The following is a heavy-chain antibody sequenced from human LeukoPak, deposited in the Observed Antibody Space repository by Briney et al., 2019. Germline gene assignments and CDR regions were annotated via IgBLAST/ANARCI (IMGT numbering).Heavy chain of an antibody. Sequence: ASVKVSCKASGGTFSGYAISWVRQAPGQGLEWMGWISAYNGNTNYAQKLQGRVTMTTDTSTSTAYMELRSLRSDDTAVYYCASGSYYDYYYYGMDVWGQGTTVTVSS. D-gene: IGHD3-10*01. CDR3: ASGSYYDYYYYGMDV. CDR2: ISAYNGNT. J-gene: IGHJ6*02. CDR1: GGTFSGYA. V-gene: IGHV1-18*01.